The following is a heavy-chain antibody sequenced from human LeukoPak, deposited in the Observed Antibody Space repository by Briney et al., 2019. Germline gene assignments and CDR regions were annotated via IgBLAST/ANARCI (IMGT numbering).Heavy chain of an antibody. V-gene: IGHV1-2*02. J-gene: IGHJ4*02. CDR1: GYTFTGYY. Sequence: ASVKVSFKASGYTFTGYYMHWVRQAPGQGLEWMGWINPNSGGTNYAQKFQGRVTMTRDTSISTAYMELSRLRSDDTAVYYCAREPVYGSGSYSGVDYWGQGTLVTVSS. D-gene: IGHD3-10*01. CDR3: AREPVYGSGSYSGVDY. CDR2: INPNSGGT.